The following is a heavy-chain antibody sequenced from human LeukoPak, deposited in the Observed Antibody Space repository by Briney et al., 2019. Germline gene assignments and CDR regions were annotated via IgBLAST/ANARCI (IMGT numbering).Heavy chain of an antibody. Sequence: SVKVSCKASGGTFSSYAISWVRQAPGQGLEWMGGIIPIFGTANYAQKFQGRVTITADESTSTAYMELSSLRSEDTAVYYCASPRGIAVAGGYFQHWGQGTLVTVSS. CDR2: IIPIFGTA. V-gene: IGHV1-69*01. CDR3: ASPRGIAVAGGYFQH. CDR1: GGTFSSYA. D-gene: IGHD6-19*01. J-gene: IGHJ1*01.